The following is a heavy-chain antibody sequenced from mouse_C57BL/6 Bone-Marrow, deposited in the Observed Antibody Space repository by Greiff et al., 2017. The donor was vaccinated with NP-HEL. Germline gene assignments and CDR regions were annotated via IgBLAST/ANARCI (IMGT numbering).Heavy chain of an antibody. CDR3: ARQRDYCGLFAY. CDR2: INPYNGGT. CDR1: GYTFTDYY. V-gene: IGHV1-19*01. Sequence: EVQLQQSGPVLVKPGASVKMSCKASGYTFTDYYMNWVKQSHGKSLEWIGVINPYNGGTSYNEKFKGKATLTVDKSSSTAYMELNSLTSEDSAVYYCARQRDYCGLFAYWGQGTLVTVYA. J-gene: IGHJ3*01. D-gene: IGHD1-1*01.